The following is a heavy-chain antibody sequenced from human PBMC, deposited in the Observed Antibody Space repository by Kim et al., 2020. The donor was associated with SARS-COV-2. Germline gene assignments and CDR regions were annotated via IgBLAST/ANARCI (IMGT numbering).Heavy chain of an antibody. D-gene: IGHD4-17*01. CDR3: ARWGDYGGFFDY. CDR2: IYYSGST. V-gene: IGHV4-59*01. J-gene: IGHJ4*02. Sequence: SETLSLTCTVSGGSISSYYWSWIRQPPGKGLEWIGYIYYSGSTNYNPSLKSRVTISVDTSKNQFSLKLSSVTAADTAVYYCARWGDYGGFFDYWGQGTLVTVSS. CDR1: GGSISSYY.